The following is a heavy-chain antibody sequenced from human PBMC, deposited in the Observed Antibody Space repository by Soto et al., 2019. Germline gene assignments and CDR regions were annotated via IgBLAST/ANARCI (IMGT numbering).Heavy chain of an antibody. CDR3: ARAYCSGGSCYSPDYGDYSAYYYYYMDV. J-gene: IGHJ6*03. CDR2: MNPNSGNT. V-gene: IGHV1-8*01. D-gene: IGHD2-15*01. CDR1: GYTFTSYD. Sequence: ASVKVSCKASGYTFTSYDINWVRQATGQGLEWMGWMNPNSGNTGYAQKFQGRVTMTRNTSISTAYMELSSLRSEDTAVYYCARAYCSGGSCYSPDYGDYSAYYYYYMDVWGKGTTVTVSS.